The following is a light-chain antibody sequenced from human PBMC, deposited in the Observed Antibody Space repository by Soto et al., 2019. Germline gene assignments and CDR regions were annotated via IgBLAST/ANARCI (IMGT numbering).Light chain of an antibody. Sequence: QSALTQPPSASRSPGQSVTISCTGTSSDVGGYNYVSWYQQHPGKAPKLMIYEVSKRPSGVPDRFSGSKSGNTASLTVSGLQAEDEAHYYCSSYAGSNNLVVFGGGTKLTFL. CDR2: EVS. V-gene: IGLV2-8*02. J-gene: IGLJ2*01. CDR1: SSDVGGYNY. CDR3: SSYAGSNNLVV.